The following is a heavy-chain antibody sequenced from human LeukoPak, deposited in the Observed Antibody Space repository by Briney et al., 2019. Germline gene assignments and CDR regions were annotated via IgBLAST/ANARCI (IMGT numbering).Heavy chain of an antibody. CDR1: GYTFTGYY. D-gene: IGHD3-22*01. CDR2: INHNSGVT. CDR3: ARGPPTRVVVITTGDFDY. Sequence: ASVKVSCKASGYTFTGYYIHWVRQAPGQGLEWMGWINHNSGVTKYAQKFQGRVTVTTDTSIGTANMELRRLTSDDRAVYFCARGPPTRVVVITTGDFDYWGQGTLVTVSS. V-gene: IGHV1-2*02. J-gene: IGHJ4*02.